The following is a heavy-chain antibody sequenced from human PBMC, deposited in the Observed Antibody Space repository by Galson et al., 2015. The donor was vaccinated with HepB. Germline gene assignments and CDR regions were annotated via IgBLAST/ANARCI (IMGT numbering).Heavy chain of an antibody. D-gene: IGHD5-18*01. CDR1: GGTFSSYA. CDR3: ARDLGYSYGNNWFDP. J-gene: IGHJ5*02. Sequence: SVKVSCKASGGTFSSYAISWVRQAPGQGLEWMGGIIPIFGTANYAQKFQGRVTITADESTSTAYMELSSLRSEDTAVYYCARDLGYSYGNNWFDPWGQGTLVTVSS. CDR2: IIPIFGTA. V-gene: IGHV1-69*13.